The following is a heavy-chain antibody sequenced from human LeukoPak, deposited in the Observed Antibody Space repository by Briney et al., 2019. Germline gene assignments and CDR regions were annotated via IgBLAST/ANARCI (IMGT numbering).Heavy chain of an antibody. CDR1: RGSISSSSYY. Sequence: SETLSLTCTVSRGSISSSSYYWGWIRQPPGKGLEWIGSIYYSGSTYYNPSLKSRVTISVDTSKNQFSLKLSSVTAADTAVYYCARERYYYDSSGYYRGFDYWGQGTLVTVSS. J-gene: IGHJ4*02. CDR3: ARERYYYDSSGYYRGFDY. D-gene: IGHD3-22*01. CDR2: IYYSGST. V-gene: IGHV4-39*07.